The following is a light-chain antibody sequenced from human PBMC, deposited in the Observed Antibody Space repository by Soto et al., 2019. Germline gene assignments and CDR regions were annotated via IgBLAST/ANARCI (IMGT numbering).Light chain of an antibody. CDR3: QQYNNWPPYT. J-gene: IGKJ2*01. CDR2: GAS. Sequence: ETVMTQSPATLSVSPGERATLSCRASQTIANNLAWYQQRPGQAPRLLIYGASTRATGIPARFSGSGSGTDFTLTISSLPSEDFAIYYCQQYNNWPPYTFGQGTKLEIK. V-gene: IGKV3-15*01. CDR1: QTIANN.